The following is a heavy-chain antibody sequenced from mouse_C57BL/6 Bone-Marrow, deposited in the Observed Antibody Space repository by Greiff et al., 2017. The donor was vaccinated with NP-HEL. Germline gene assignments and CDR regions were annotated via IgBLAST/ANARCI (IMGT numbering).Heavy chain of an antibody. D-gene: IGHD1-1*01. Sequence: EVMLVESGGGLVQPGGSLKLSCAASGFTFSDYGMAWVRQAPRKGPEWVAFISNLAYSIYYADTVTGRFTISRENAKNTLYLEMSSLRSEDTAMYYCARHEDYYGSSYGYFDVWGTGTTVTVSS. CDR2: ISNLAYSI. CDR3: ARHEDYYGSSYGYFDV. V-gene: IGHV5-15*01. CDR1: GFTFSDYG. J-gene: IGHJ1*03.